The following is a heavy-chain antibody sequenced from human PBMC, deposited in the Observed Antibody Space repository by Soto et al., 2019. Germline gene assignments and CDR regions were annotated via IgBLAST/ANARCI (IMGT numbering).Heavy chain of an antibody. CDR2: ISKSGTTT. J-gene: IGHJ6*02. V-gene: IGHV3-48*02. CDR1: GFTFSSYG. CDR3: ARDGYCVSSSCYFLPDV. Sequence: EVQLVESGGDLVQPGGSLRLSCVASGFTFSSYGMNWVRQGPGKGLEWLSFISKSGTTTYYADSVKGRFTISRDNAKNSLYLQMNSLRDEDMAVYYCARDGYCVSSSCYFLPDVWGQGTTVTVSS. D-gene: IGHD2-2*03.